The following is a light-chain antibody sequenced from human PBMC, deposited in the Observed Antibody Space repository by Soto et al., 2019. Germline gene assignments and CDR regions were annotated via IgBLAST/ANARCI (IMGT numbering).Light chain of an antibody. CDR2: WAS. V-gene: IGKV4-1*01. Sequence: DIVMTQSPDSLAVSLGERATINCKSSQSVLYSSNNKNYLAWYQQKPVQPPKLLISWASTRESGVPDRFSGSGSGTDFTLNISSLQAEDVAVYYCQQYYTTPQTFGQGTKVEI. CDR1: QSVLYSSNNKNY. CDR3: QQYYTTPQT. J-gene: IGKJ1*01.